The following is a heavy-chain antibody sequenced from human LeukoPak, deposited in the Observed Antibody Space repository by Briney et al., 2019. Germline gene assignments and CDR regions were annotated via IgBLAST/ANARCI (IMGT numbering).Heavy chain of an antibody. D-gene: IGHD3-22*01. Sequence: PGGSLRLSCAASGFTFSDYYMSWIRQAPGKGLEWVSYISSSGSTIYYADSVKGRFTISRDNAKNSLYLQMNGLRAEDTAVYYCAREQFGYYDSSGYPFFDPWGQGTLVTVSS. CDR1: GFTFSDYY. CDR3: AREQFGYYDSSGYPFFDP. J-gene: IGHJ5*02. V-gene: IGHV3-11*01. CDR2: ISSSGSTI.